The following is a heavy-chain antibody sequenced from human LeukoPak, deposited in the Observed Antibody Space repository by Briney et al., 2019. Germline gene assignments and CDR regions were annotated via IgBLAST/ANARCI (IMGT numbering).Heavy chain of an antibody. CDR2: IYYSGST. CDR3: ARKSGLWFGELSTGYYFDY. CDR1: GGSISSSSYY. D-gene: IGHD3-10*01. J-gene: IGHJ4*02. Sequence: QTSETLSLTCTVSGGSISSSSYYWGWIRQPPGKGLEWIGSIYYSGSTYYNPSLKSRATISVDTSKNQFSLKLSSVTAADTAVYYCARKSGLWFGELSTGYYFDYWGQGTLVTVSS. V-gene: IGHV4-39*07.